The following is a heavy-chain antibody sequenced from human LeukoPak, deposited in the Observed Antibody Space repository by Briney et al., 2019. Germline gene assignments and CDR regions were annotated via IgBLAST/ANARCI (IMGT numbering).Heavy chain of an antibody. V-gene: IGHV4-4*02. CDR2: VNYRRRS. J-gene: IGHJ4*02. D-gene: IGHD7-27*01. CDR3: ARWGPYFDY. CDR1: GDSIRSSNW. Sequence: SGTLSLTFAVSGDSIRSSNWWSWVRQAPGKGLEWIGEVNYRRRSNYTPSLKSRVTMSVDEPKNQFSLKLNSVTAADTAVYYCARWGPYFDYWGQGILVTVSS.